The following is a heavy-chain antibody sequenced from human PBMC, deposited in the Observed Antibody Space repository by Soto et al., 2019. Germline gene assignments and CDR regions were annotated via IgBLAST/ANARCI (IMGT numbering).Heavy chain of an antibody. CDR2: IYHSGST. J-gene: IGHJ4*02. CDR3: ARKSYDAPLVFDY. D-gene: IGHD5-18*01. V-gene: IGHV4-4*02. Sequence: QVQLQESGPGMVKPLGTLSLTCAVSGGSISTSHWWTWVRQSPGKGLEWIGEIYHSGSTNYNPSLQRRVTLSADKSKHQFSLKLTSVTAADTAVYYCARKSYDAPLVFDYWGQGTLVTVSS. CDR1: GGSISTSHW.